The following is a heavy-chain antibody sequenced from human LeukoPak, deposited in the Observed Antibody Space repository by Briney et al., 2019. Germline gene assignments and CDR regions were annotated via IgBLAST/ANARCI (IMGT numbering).Heavy chain of an antibody. V-gene: IGHV3-48*03. CDR1: GFTFSKHW. CDR3: ARPTWTNYMDV. Sequence: GGSLRLSCAASGFTFSKHWMNWVRQAPGKGLEWVSYISRSGSTIFYADSVKGRFTISRDNAKNSVSLQMNSLRAEDTAVYFCARPTWTNYMDVWGKGTAVTISS. CDR2: ISRSGSTI. J-gene: IGHJ6*03. D-gene: IGHD3/OR15-3a*01.